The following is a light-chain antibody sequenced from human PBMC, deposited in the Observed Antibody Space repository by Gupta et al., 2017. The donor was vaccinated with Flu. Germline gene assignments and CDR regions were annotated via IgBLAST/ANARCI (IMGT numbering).Light chain of an antibody. CDR2: LGS. J-gene: IGKJ1*01. V-gene: IGKV2-28*01. Sequence: ESVMTQPPLSLRVTPGEPSSIACRASQSLVHSNGYNYLDWYLQKPEQSPQLLIYLGSNRDSGVPDRFSGSGSGTDFTLKISRVEAEDVGVYYCMQALQTTPWTFGQGTKVEIK. CDR1: QSLVHSNGYNY. CDR3: MQALQTTPWT.